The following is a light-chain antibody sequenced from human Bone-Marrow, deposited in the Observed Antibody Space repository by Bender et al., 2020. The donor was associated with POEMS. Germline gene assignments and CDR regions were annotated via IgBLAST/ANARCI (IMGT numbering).Light chain of an antibody. Sequence: QSALTQPASVSGSPGQSITISCTGTSSYVGGYNFVSWYQQHPGKAPKLMIYDVYKRPSGVSHRLSGSKSGNTAFLTISGLQPEDEADYYCSSYASSSADTFGGGTKLTVL. CDR3: SSYASSSADT. CDR1: SSYVGGYNF. CDR2: DVY. V-gene: IGLV2-14*01. J-gene: IGLJ3*02.